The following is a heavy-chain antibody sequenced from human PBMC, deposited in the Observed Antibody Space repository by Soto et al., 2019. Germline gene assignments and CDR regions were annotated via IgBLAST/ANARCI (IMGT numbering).Heavy chain of an antibody. J-gene: IGHJ4*02. CDR1: GGSFSGYY. CDR3: ATTGKLRGYSGYDFRAFDY. CDR2: INHSGSA. Sequence: SETLSLTCAVYGGSFSGYYWSWIRQPQGKGLEWIGEINHSGSANYNPSLKSRVTISVDTSKNQFSLKLSSVTAADTAVYYCATTGKLRGYSGYDFRAFDYWGQGTLVTVSS. V-gene: IGHV4-34*01. D-gene: IGHD5-12*01.